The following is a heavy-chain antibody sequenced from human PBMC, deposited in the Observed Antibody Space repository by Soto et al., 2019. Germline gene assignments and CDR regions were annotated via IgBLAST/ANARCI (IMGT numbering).Heavy chain of an antibody. CDR3: ARARSMVRGANDYFDY. Sequence: QVQLVQSGAEVKKPGASVKVSCKASGYTFTSYAMHWVRQAPGQRLEWMGWINAGNGNTKYSQKFQGRVTITRDTPASTAYRERSSLRSEDTAVYYCARARSMVRGANDYFDYGGQGTLFTVSS. V-gene: IGHV1-3*01. D-gene: IGHD3-10*01. CDR2: INAGNGNT. CDR1: GYTFTSYA. J-gene: IGHJ4*02.